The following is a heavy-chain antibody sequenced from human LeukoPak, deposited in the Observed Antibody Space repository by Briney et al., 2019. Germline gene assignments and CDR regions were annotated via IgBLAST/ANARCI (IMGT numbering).Heavy chain of an antibody. CDR3: ARGGNTTVTRGAFDI. Sequence: SQTLSLTCAISGDSVSSNSATWNWIRQSPSRGLEWLGRTYYRSKWKNDYAVSVKSRITFNPDTSKNQFSLQLNSVTPEDTAVYYCARGGNTTVTRGAFDIWGQGTMVTVSS. CDR2: TYYRSKWKN. V-gene: IGHV6-1*01. J-gene: IGHJ3*02. CDR1: GDSVSSNSAT. D-gene: IGHD4-17*01.